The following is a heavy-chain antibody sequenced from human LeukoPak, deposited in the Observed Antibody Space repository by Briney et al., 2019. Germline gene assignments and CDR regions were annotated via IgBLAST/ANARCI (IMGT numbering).Heavy chain of an antibody. D-gene: IGHD6-13*01. CDR1: GFIFSNYW. Sequence: GGPLRLSCAASGFIFSNYWMSWVRQAPGKGLEWVANIKQDGSDKYYVDSVKGRFTISRDNAKNSLYLQMNSLRADDTAVYYCARVRGSWCLDCWGQGTLVTVSS. J-gene: IGHJ4*02. CDR2: IKQDGSDK. CDR3: ARVRGSWCLDC. V-gene: IGHV3-7*01.